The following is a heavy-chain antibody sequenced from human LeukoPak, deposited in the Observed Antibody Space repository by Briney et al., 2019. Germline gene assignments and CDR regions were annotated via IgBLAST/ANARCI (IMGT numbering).Heavy chain of an antibody. CDR3: ARSVYYDSSGYYSEFDY. D-gene: IGHD3-22*01. CDR2: IIPIFGTA. J-gene: IGHJ4*02. CDR1: GGTFSSYA. Sequence: ASVKVSCKASGGTFSSYAISWVRQAPGQGLEWMGGIIPIFGTANYAQKFQGRVTITTDESTSTAYMELSSLRSEDTAVYYCARSVYYDSSGYYSEFDYWGQGTLVTVSS. V-gene: IGHV1-69*05.